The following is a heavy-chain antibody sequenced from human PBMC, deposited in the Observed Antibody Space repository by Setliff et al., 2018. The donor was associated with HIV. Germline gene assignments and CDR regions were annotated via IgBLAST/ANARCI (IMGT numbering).Heavy chain of an antibody. D-gene: IGHD3-10*01. CDR1: GFTFSNFA. V-gene: IGHV3-30*07. J-gene: IGHJ6*03. CDR2: ISYDGSNP. CDR3: ARKPMSGYYYMDV. Sequence: GGSLRLSCVASGFTFSNFAMHWVRQAPGKGLEWVSVISYDGSNPYYADSVKGRFTISRDNSNNTLYLQMNSLRAEDTALYYCARKPMSGYYYMDVWGKGTTVTVSS.